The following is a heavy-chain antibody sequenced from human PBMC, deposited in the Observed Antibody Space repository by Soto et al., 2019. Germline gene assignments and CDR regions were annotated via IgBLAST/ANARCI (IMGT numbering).Heavy chain of an antibody. CDR2: IYTGGST. D-gene: IGHD4-17*01. CDR1: GFTVSRDY. V-gene: IGHV3-53*01. CDR3: ARAYGGNPALFDP. Sequence: QTGGSLRLSCAASGFTVSRDYMSWVRQAPGKGLEWVSVIYTGGSTYYADSVKGRFTFSRDNSKNTLYLQMNSLRAEDTAVYYCARAYGGNPALFDPWGQGTLVTVPQ. J-gene: IGHJ5*02.